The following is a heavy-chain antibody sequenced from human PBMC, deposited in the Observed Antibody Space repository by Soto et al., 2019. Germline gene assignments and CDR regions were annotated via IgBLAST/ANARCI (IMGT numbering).Heavy chain of an antibody. CDR3: ARGSETDSSDGYVRGDVFAQ. CDR2: TSHDGSSE. Sequence: ESGGGVVQPGRSLRLSCSASGFSFSDYRIHWVRQAPGKGLEWVAVTSHDGSSEYSADSVKGRFIISRDNSKSTVYLQMNSLTTEDTAVYYCARGSETDSSDGYVRGDVFAQWGQGTMVTVSS. CDR1: GFSFSDYR. V-gene: IGHV3-30*03. J-gene: IGHJ3*01. D-gene: IGHD3-10*02.